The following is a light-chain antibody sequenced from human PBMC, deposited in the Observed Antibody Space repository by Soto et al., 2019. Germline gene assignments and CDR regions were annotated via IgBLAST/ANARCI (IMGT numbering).Light chain of an antibody. V-gene: IGKV3-15*01. J-gene: IGKJ2*01. CDR3: QQYNNWSPAT. Sequence: EIVMTQSPATLSVSPGERATLSCRASQSVSSNLAWYQQKPGQAPRLLIYGASTRATGIPARFSGSGSGTEFTLTISSLQSADFAVYYCQQYNNWSPATFGQGTKLEIK. CDR2: GAS. CDR1: QSVSSN.